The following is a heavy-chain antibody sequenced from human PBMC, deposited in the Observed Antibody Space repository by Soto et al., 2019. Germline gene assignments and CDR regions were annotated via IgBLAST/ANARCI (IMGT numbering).Heavy chain of an antibody. CDR2: ISASGLET. CDR1: GLIFTKYA. CDR3: AMVRDS. D-gene: IGHD2-8*01. Sequence: GESLKISCSASGLIFTKYALNWVRQAPGKGLEWVAGISASGLETHYADSVKGRFTISRDNSKKILYLQMNSLRGDDTAIYYCAMVRDSWGQGTLVTVSS. J-gene: IGHJ4*02. V-gene: IGHV3-23*01.